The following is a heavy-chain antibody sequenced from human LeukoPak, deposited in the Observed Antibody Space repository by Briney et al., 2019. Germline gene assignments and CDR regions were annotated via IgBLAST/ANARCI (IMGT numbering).Heavy chain of an antibody. CDR2: IVVGSGNT. V-gene: IGHV1-58*02. J-gene: IGHJ4*02. D-gene: IGHD6-19*01. CDR1: GFTFTSSA. Sequence: GASVKVSCKASGFTFTSSAMQWVRQARGQRLEWIGWIVVGSGNTNYAQKFQERVTITRDMSTSTAYMELSSLRSEDTAVYYCAADGEGSGRYGDFDYWGQGTLVTVSS. CDR3: AADGEGSGRYGDFDY.